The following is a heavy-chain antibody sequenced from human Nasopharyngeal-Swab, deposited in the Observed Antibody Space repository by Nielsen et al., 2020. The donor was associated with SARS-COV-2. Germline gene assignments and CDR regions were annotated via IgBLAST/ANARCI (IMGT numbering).Heavy chain of an antibody. V-gene: IGHV3-13*01. Sequence: GESLKISCAASGFTFRSYDMHWVRQGTGKGLEWVSAIGNAGDTYYPGSVKGRFTISRENAKNSLYLQMNSLRAEDTAVYYCERARYWLAASGPFFDYWGQGTLVTVLL. D-gene: IGHD6-13*01. CDR3: ERARYWLAASGPFFDY. CDR1: GFTFRSYD. J-gene: IGHJ4*02. CDR2: IGNAGDT.